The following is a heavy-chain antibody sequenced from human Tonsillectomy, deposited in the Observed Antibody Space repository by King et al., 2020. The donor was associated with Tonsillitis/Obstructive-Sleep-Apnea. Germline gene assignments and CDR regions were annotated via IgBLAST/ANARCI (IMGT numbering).Heavy chain of an antibody. CDR1: GGSISSYS. Sequence: QLQESGPGLVKPSETLSLTCTVSGGSISSYSWSWLRQPPGKGLEWIGYIYYSGSTNYNPSLKSRVTISVDTSKNQFSLKLSSVTAADTAVYYCARDMVLEAGGDAFDIWGQGTMVTVSS. CDR3: ARDMVLEAGGDAFDI. D-gene: IGHD2-8*01. J-gene: IGHJ3*02. CDR2: IYYSGST. V-gene: IGHV4-59*01.